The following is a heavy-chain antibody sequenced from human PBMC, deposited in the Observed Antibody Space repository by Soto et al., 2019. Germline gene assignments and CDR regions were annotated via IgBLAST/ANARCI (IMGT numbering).Heavy chain of an antibody. CDR1: GFTLTRYS. CDR3: TRESEDLTSNFDY. J-gene: IGHJ4*02. Sequence: PGGSLRLSCAASGFTLTRYSMNWARQAPGKGLEWVSSISSTTNYIYYGDSMKGRFTISRDNAKNSLYLEMNSLRAEDTAVYYCTRESEDLTSNFDYWGQGTLVTVSS. V-gene: IGHV3-21*06. CDR2: ISSTTNYI.